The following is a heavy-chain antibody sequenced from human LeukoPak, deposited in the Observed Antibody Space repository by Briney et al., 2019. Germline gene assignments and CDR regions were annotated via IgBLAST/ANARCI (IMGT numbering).Heavy chain of an antibody. V-gene: IGHV3-23*01. Sequence: VGSLRLSCAASGFTFSSYAMSWVRQAPGKGLEWVSAISGSGGRTYYADSVKGRFTISRDNSKNTLYLQMNSLRAEDTAVYYCAKALDYGDYVGYFDYWGQGTLVTVSS. CDR3: AKALDYGDYVGYFDY. D-gene: IGHD4-17*01. J-gene: IGHJ4*02. CDR1: GFTFSSYA. CDR2: ISGSGGRT.